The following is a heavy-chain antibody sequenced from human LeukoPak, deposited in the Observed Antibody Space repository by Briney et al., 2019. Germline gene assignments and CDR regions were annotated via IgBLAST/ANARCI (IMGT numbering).Heavy chain of an antibody. CDR3: ARQYNYGYYYFDY. Sequence: GGSLRLSCAASEFTVSSNYMSWVRQAPGKGLEWVSVIYSGGSTYYADSVKGRFTVSIDNSKNTLYLQMNSLRAEDTAVYYCARQYNYGYYYFDYWGQGTLVTVSS. CDR2: IYSGGST. D-gene: IGHD5-18*01. V-gene: IGHV3-66*04. CDR1: EFTVSSNY. J-gene: IGHJ4*02.